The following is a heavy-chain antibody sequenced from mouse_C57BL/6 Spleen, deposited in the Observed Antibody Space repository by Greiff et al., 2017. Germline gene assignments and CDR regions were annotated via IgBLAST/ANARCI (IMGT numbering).Heavy chain of an antibody. Sequence: QVQLQQPGAELVKPGASVKMSCKASGYTFTSYWITWVKQRPGQGLAWIGDIYPGSGSTNSNEKFKSKATLTVDTSSSTAYMQLSSLTSEDSAVYYCARGGNSFDDWGQGTTRTVSS. CDR2: IYPGSGST. V-gene: IGHV1-55*01. CDR1: GYTFTSYW. D-gene: IGHD1-1*02. CDR3: ARGGNSFDD. J-gene: IGHJ2*01.